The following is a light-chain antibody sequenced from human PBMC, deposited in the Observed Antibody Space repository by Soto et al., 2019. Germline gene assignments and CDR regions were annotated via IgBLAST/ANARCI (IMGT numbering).Light chain of an antibody. CDR2: WAS. CDR1: QSLLYRSSNKNY. J-gene: IGKJ3*01. CDR3: QQYYMTPFT. Sequence: DIVMTQSPDSLAVSLGEKATINCKSSQSLLYRSSNKNYLTWYQQKPGQPPKVLIYWASTRESGVPDRFSGSASGKYFTLTISSLQAEDVAVYFCQQYYMTPFTFGPGTRVDIK. V-gene: IGKV4-1*01.